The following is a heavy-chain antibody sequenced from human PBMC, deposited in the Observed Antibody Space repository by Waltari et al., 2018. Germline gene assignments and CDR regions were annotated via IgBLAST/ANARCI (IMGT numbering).Heavy chain of an antibody. CDR2: LPDDENKK. J-gene: IGHJ4*02. V-gene: IGHV3-30-3*01. D-gene: IGHD3-22*01. Sequence: QAQLVQSGGGVVQPGRSLRLSCAASGFTFRSYTFNWLRQPPGKCLEWVAALPDDENKKHYADTVKGRSSISRENTKNTLHLQMDSLRPEDTAVYYCARNGDYYDSAAYYRPWGQGTLVTVSS. CDR1: GFTFRSYT. CDR3: ARNGDYYDSAAYYRP.